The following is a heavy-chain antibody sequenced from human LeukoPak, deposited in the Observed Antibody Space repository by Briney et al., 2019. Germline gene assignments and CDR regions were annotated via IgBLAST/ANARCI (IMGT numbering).Heavy chain of an antibody. D-gene: IGHD3-22*01. CDR1: GYTFTSYG. CDR2: ISVYSGNT. V-gene: IGHV1-18*01. CDR3: ARESDYYDSSGYYDY. J-gene: IGHJ4*02. Sequence: GASVKVSCKASGYTFTSYGITWVRQAPGQGLEWMGRISVYSGNTNYAQKLQGRVIMTTDTSTNTAYMELRSLRSDDTAVYYCARESDYYDSSGYYDYWGQGTLVTVSS.